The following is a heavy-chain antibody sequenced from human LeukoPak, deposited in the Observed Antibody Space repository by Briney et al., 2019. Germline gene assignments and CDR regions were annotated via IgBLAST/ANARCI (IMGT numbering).Heavy chain of an antibody. Sequence: GSLRLSCTASGFTFGDYALSWFRQAPGKGLEWVSAISGSGGSTYYADSVKGRFTISRDNSKNTLYLQMNSLRAEDTAVYYCAKGDRSYDILTGYYDYYYMDVWGKGTTVTVSS. CDR3: AKGDRSYDILTGYYDYYYMDV. CDR1: GFTFGDYA. V-gene: IGHV3-23*01. D-gene: IGHD3-9*01. J-gene: IGHJ6*03. CDR2: ISGSGGST.